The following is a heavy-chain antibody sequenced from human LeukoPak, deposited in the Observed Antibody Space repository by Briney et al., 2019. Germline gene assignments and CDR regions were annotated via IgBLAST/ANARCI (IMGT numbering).Heavy chain of an antibody. CDR2: TYYRSKWYN. CDR3: ARTTFTTFVYWFDP. D-gene: IGHD1-1*01. CDR1: GDSVSSKSAA. J-gene: IGHJ5*02. Sequence: SQTLSLTCAISGDSVSSKSAAWNWIRQSPSRGLEWLGRTYYRSKWYNDYAVSVKSRITINPDTSKNQFSLQLSSVTPEDTAVYFCARTTFTTFVYWFDPWGQGTLVTVSS. V-gene: IGHV6-1*01.